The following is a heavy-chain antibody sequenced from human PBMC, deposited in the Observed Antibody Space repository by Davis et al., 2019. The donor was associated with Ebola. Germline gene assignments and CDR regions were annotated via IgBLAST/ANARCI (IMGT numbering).Heavy chain of an antibody. V-gene: IGHV3-21*01. CDR2: ISSSSSFI. Sequence: GASLKISCAASGFTFSSYSMNWVRQAPGKGLEWVASISSSSSFIYYADSVKGRFTISRDNAKNSLNLQMNSLRAEDTAVYYCARGTRQDSWGQGTLVTVSS. CDR1: GFTFSSYS. J-gene: IGHJ4*02. CDR3: ARGTRQDS.